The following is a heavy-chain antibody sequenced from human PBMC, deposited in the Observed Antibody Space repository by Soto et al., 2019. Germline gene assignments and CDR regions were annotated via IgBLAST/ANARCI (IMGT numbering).Heavy chain of an antibody. D-gene: IGHD1-1*01. V-gene: IGHV3-23*01. CDR1: GFTFSSYA. J-gene: IGHJ4*02. CDR2: ISASGGNP. CDR3: AKDLQGNWNPDY. Sequence: PGGSLRLSCAASGFTFSSYAMTWVRQAPGKGLEWVSAISASGGNPYYADSVKGRFTISRDNSKNTLYLQMNSLRAEDTAVYYCAKDLQGNWNPDYWGQGTLVTVSS.